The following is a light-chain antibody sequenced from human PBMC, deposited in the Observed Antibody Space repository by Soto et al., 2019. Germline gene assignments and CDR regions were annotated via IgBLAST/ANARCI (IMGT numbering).Light chain of an antibody. V-gene: IGLV2-23*01. J-gene: IGLJ2*01. CDR1: RNYNL. CDR3: CSYGNAATTVV. Sequence: QSVMTQPASVSGSPGQSITISCTGTRNYNLVSWYQQHPGRAPKLMIYEDTKRPSGLSDRFSSSKSGNTASLTISGLRAEDEASYHCCSYGNAATTVVFGGGTKVTV. CDR2: EDT.